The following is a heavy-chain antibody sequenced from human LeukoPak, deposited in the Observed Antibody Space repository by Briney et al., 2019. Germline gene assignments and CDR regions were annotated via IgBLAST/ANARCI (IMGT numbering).Heavy chain of an antibody. CDR3: ARDHYYDSSGYDY. Sequence: GTSVKLSCKASGYTFTSNYMHWARQANEQGLEWMGIINPSGGSTSYAQKFQGRVTMTRDMSTSTVYMELSSLRSEDTAVYYCARDHYYDSSGYDYWGQGTLVTVSS. V-gene: IGHV1-46*01. J-gene: IGHJ4*02. D-gene: IGHD3-22*01. CDR1: GYTFTSNY. CDR2: INPSGGST.